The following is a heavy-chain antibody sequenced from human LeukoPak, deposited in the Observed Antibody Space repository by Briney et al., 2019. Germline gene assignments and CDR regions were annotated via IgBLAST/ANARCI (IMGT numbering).Heavy chain of an antibody. Sequence: ASVKVSCKASGYTFTNYYIHWARQAPGRGLEWMGIINPSDGSTSYAQRFQGRVTMTSDTSTSTVYMDLSSLTSEDTAVYYCARRGRAGVVWGYSDYWGQGTLVTVSS. CDR2: INPSDGST. V-gene: IGHV1-46*01. D-gene: IGHD6-13*01. J-gene: IGHJ4*02. CDR1: GYTFTNYY. CDR3: ARRGRAGVVWGYSDY.